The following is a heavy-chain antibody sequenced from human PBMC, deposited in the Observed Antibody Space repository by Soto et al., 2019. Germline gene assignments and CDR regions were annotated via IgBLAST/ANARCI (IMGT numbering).Heavy chain of an antibody. CDR3: VKALAAVGENCFDS. V-gene: IGHV3-23*01. Sequence: EVQLLESGGVLVQPGGSLTLSCTASGLTFSNYGMSWVRQAPGKGLEWVSYISGTSVEEHHADSVKGRFTISRDNSKNTLHLQMNSLRPDDTAIYYCVKALAAVGENCFDSWGQGSLVTVSS. CDR2: ISGTSVEE. D-gene: IGHD2-21*01. CDR1: GLTFSNYG. J-gene: IGHJ5*01.